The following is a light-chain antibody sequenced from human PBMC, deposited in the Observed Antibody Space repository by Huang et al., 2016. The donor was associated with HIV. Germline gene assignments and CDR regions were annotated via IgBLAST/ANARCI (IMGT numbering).Light chain of an antibody. V-gene: IGKV4-1*01. CDR2: WAS. Sequence: DIVMTQSPDSLAVSLGERATVNCKYSQTILYSSKNKNYLAWYQQKPGQPPKLLIYWASTRESGVPDRFSGSGSGTDFTLTISSLQAEDVAVYYCQQYFETPLTFGGGTKVEIK. J-gene: IGKJ4*01. CDR1: QTILYSSKNKNY. CDR3: QQYFETPLT.